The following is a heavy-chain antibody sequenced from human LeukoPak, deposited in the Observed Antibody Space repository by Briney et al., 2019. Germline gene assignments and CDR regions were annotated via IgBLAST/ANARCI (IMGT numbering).Heavy chain of an antibody. D-gene: IGHD3-3*01. CDR1: GFSFSSYA. Sequence: PGGSLRLSCAASGFSFSSYAMSWVRQAPGKGLEWVSYISSSGSTIYYADSVKGRFTISRDNAKNSLYLQTNSLRAEDTAVYYCATQPYYDFSPFDYWGQGTLVTVSS. CDR2: ISSSGSTI. J-gene: IGHJ4*02. CDR3: ATQPYYDFSPFDY. V-gene: IGHV3-48*04.